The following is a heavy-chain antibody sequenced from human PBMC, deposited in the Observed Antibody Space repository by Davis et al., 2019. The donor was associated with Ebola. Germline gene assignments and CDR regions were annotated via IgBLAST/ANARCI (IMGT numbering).Heavy chain of an antibody. CDR1: GGSFSGYY. CDR3: ARQTYDTVDYYYYGMDV. J-gene: IGHJ6*02. V-gene: IGHV4-34*01. D-gene: IGHD1-1*01. CDR2: INHSGST. Sequence: SETLSLTCAVYGGSFSGYYWSWIRQPPGKGLEWIGEINHSGSTNYNPSLKSRVSISVDASKNQISLEVTSVTAADTAVYYCARQTYDTVDYYYYGMDVWGHGTTVTVSS.